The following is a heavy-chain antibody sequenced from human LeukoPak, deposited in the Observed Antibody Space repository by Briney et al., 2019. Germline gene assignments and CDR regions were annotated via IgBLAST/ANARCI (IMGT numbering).Heavy chain of an antibody. D-gene: IGHD2-15*01. J-gene: IGHJ3*02. Sequence: GGSLRLSCAASGLSIGDNSMHWVRQPPGKGLEWVSLISWDESTTYYSDSVKGRFTVSRDSSKNSLYLQMNSLRDEDTAMYYCERSQVLGNCVGSSCYAFDIWGQGTMVTVSS. CDR1: GLSIGDNS. CDR2: ISWDESTT. V-gene: IGHV3-43*01. CDR3: ERSQVLGNCVGSSCYAFDI.